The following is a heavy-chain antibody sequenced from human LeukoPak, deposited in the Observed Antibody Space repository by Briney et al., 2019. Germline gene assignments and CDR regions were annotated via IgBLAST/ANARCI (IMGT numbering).Heavy chain of an antibody. CDR2: IYTSGST. CDR3: ARRPAHYDSSGYYYVPLDY. Sequence: SETLSLTCTVSGGSISSYYWSWIRQPAGKGLEWIGRIYTSGSTNYNPSLKSRVTMSVDTSKNQFSLKLSSVTAADTTVYYCARRPAHYDSSGYYYVPLDYWGQGTLVTVSS. CDR1: GGSISSYY. J-gene: IGHJ4*02. D-gene: IGHD3-22*01. V-gene: IGHV4-4*07.